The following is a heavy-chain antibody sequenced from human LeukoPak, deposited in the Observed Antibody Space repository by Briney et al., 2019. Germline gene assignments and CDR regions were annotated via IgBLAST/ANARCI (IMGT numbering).Heavy chain of an antibody. D-gene: IGHD6-13*01. Sequence: GGSLRLSCAASGFTLDDYVMHWVRQAPGKGLEWVSGISWNRVSIGYADSVKGRFTISGDNAKNSLYLQMSSLRAEDTALYYCAKDIGTGGTGWYFDLWGRGTLVTVSS. J-gene: IGHJ2*01. V-gene: IGHV3-9*01. CDR3: AKDIGTGGTGWYFDL. CDR2: ISWNRVSI. CDR1: GFTLDDYV.